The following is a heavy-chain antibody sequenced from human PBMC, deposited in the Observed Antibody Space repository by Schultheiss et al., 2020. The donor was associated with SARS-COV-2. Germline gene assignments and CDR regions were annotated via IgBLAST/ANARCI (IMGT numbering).Heavy chain of an antibody. CDR1: GGSISSSSYY. CDR2: IYTSGST. J-gene: IGHJ6*03. Sequence: SETLSLTCTVSGGSISSSSYYWGWIRQPPGKGLEWIGRIYTSGSTNYNPSLKSRVTISVDTSKNQFSLKLSSVTAADTAVYYCARDRTGDYDWNYYMDVWGKGTMVTVSS. D-gene: IGHD3-16*01. CDR3: ARDRTGDYDWNYYMDV. V-gene: IGHV4-39*07.